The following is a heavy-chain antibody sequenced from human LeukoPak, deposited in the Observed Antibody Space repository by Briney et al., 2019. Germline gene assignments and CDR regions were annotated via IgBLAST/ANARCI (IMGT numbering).Heavy chain of an antibody. J-gene: IGHJ4*02. CDR3: ARAINYGSGSYYLFDY. Sequence: ASVKVSCKASGYTFTSYDINWVRQATGQGLEWMGWMNPNSGNTGYAQKFQGRVTMTRNTSTNTAYMELRSLRSDDTAVYYCARAINYGSGSYYLFDYWGQGTLVTVSS. D-gene: IGHD3-10*01. CDR1: GYTFTSYD. V-gene: IGHV1-8*01. CDR2: MNPNSGNT.